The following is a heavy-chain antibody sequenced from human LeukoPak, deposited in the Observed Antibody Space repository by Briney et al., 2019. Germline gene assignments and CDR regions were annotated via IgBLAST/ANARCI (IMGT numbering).Heavy chain of an antibody. CDR2: INTDGSST. J-gene: IGHJ4*02. Sequence: PGGSLRLSCAASGFTFSNSWMNWVRQAPGKGLLWVSRINTDGSSTTYADSVKGRFTISRDNAKNTLYLQMNSLRAEDTGVYYCATQAGITIFGRYFDSSGQGTLVTVSS. CDR3: ATQAGITIFGRYFDS. D-gene: IGHD3-3*01. V-gene: IGHV3-74*01. CDR1: GFTFSNSW.